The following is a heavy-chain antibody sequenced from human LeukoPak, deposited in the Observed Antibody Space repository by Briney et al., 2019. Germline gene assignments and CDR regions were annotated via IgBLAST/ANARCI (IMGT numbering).Heavy chain of an antibody. CDR2: MNPNSGHA. D-gene: IGHD3-3*01. V-gene: IGHV1-8*01. CDR1: GYTFSSFD. Sequence: GASVKVSCKASGYTFSSFDINWVRQATGQGLEWMGWMNPNSGHAGYAQKFQGRVTMTRDTAITTAYMELSSLRSEDTAVYYCARGGKYYDFWSGHRGNWFDPWGQGTLVTVSS. CDR3: ARGGKYYDFWSGHRGNWFDP. J-gene: IGHJ5*02.